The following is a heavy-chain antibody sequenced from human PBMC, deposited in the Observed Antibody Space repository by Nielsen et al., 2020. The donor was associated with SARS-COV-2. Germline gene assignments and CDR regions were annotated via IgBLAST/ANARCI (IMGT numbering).Heavy chain of an antibody. CDR3: AKEEGWFGELLPTDY. J-gene: IGHJ4*02. V-gene: IGHV3-30*18. D-gene: IGHD3-10*01. CDR1: GFTFSSYG. Sequence: GESLKISCAASGFTFSSYGMHWVRQAPGKGLEWVAVISYDGSNKYYADSVKGRFTISRDNSKNTLYLQMNSLRAEDTAVYYCAKEEGWFGELLPTDYWGQGTLVTVSS. CDR2: ISYDGSNK.